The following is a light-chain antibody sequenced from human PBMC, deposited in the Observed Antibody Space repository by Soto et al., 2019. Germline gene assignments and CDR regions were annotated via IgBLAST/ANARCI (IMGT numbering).Light chain of an antibody. CDR2: ENN. CDR3: QSYDSSTVV. Sequence: NFMLTQPHSVSESPGKTLTISATRSSGSIASNDVQWYQQRPGSAPTTVIYENNQRPSGVPDRFSGSTDGSSNSASLTISGLQTEDEADYYCQSYDSSTVVFGGGTKVTVL. J-gene: IGLJ2*01. CDR1: SGSIASND. V-gene: IGLV6-57*04.